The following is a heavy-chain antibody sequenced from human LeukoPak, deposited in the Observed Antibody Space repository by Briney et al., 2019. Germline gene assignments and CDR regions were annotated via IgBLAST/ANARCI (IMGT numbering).Heavy chain of an antibody. CDR1: GYTFTNYG. D-gene: IGHD6-13*01. Sequence: ASVKVSCKASGYTFTNYGLNWVRQATEQGLEWMGWMNPNSGNTGYAQKFQGRVTMTRNTSISTAYMELSSLRSEDTAVYYCARGRSSSWYGNYWGQGTLVTVSS. CDR3: ARGRSSSWYGNY. CDR2: MNPNSGNT. J-gene: IGHJ4*02. V-gene: IGHV1-8*02.